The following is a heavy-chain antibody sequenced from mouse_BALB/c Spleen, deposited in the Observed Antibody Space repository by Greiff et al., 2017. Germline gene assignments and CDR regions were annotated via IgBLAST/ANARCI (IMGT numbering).Heavy chain of an antibody. CDR1: GFNIKDTY. J-gene: IGHJ4*01. CDR2: IDPANGNT. CDR3: ARDCGSSYKAMDY. Sequence: VQLKQSGAELVKPGASVKLSCTASGFNIKDTYMHWVKQRPEQGLEWIGRIDPANGNTKYDPKFQGKATITADTSSNTAYLQLSSLTSEDTAVYYCARDCGSSYKAMDYWGQGTSVTVSS. D-gene: IGHD1-1*01. V-gene: IGHV14-3*02.